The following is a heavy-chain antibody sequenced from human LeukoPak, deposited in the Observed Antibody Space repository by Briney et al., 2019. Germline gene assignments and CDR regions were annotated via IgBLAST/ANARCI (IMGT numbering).Heavy chain of an antibody. D-gene: IGHD2-2*01. CDR1: GFSFSSAA. CDR3: AKDMQGSY. CDR2: ISYNGANS. J-gene: IGHJ4*02. V-gene: IGHV3-23*01. Sequence: GGSLRLSCAASGFSFSSAAMTWVRQAPGKGLEWVSLISYNGANSYYADSVKGRFTISRDNSKNTLYLQMSSLRAEDTAIYYCAKDMQGSYWGQGTLVTVSS.